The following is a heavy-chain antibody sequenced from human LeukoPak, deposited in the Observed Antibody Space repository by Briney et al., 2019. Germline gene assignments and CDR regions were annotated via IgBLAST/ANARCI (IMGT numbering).Heavy chain of an antibody. CDR2: ISYDGSNK. CDR1: GFTFSTYA. D-gene: IGHD2-2*02. Sequence: GGSLRLSCAASGFTFSTYAMHWVRQAPGKGLEWVAVISYDGSNKYYADSVKGRFTISRDNSKNTLYLQMNSMRVEDTAVYYCARAPGGICSSTSCYMVKFDDYYYYGMDVWGQGTTVTVSS. J-gene: IGHJ6*02. CDR3: ARAPGGICSSTSCYMVKFDDYYYYGMDV. V-gene: IGHV3-30*04.